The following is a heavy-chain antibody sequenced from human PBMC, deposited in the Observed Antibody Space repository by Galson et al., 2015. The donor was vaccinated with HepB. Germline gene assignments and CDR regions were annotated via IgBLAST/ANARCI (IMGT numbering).Heavy chain of an antibody. CDR2: IIPIFGTA. V-gene: IGHV1-69*13. CDR1: GGTFSSYA. Sequence: SVKVSCKASGGTFSSYAISWVRQAPGQGLEWMGGIIPIFGTANYAQKFQGRVTITADESTSTAYMELSSLRSEDTAVYYCAITPGSGSYVWYYYGMDVWGQGTTVTVSS. J-gene: IGHJ6*02. CDR3: AITPGSGSYVWYYYGMDV. D-gene: IGHD3-10*01.